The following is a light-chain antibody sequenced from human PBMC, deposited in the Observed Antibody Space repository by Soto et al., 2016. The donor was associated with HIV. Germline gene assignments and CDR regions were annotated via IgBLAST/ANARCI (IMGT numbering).Light chain of an antibody. J-gene: IGLJ3*02. CDR3: QVWDSRNDHRV. CDR1: NIGDKS. CDR2: DDN. V-gene: IGLV3-21*02. Sequence: SYVLTQPPSVSVTPGETARITCGGNNIGDKSVHWYQQKPGQAPVLVVYDDNDRPSGIPERFSGSNFGNTATLTISRAEAGDEADYHCQVWDSRNDHRVFGGGTKLTVL.